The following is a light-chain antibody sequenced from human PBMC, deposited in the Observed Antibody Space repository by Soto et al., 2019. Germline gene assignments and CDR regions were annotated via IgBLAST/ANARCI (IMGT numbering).Light chain of an antibody. CDR2: DAV. Sequence: EIVLTQSPGALSLSPGERATLSCGASQRVDNNYVAWYQQKPGLAPRLLIYDAVNRTTGIPDRFSGGGSGTHFTLTISSLEPEDVAVYYCHQYGNSRYTFGQGTKVQI. J-gene: IGKJ2*01. CDR1: QRVDNNY. CDR3: HQYGNSRYT. V-gene: IGKV3D-20*01.